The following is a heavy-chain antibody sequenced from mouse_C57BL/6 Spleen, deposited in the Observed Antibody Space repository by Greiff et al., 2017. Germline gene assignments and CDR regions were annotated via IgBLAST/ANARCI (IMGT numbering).Heavy chain of an antibody. D-gene: IGHD4-1*01. CDR3: ARWEGWYFDV. CDR1: GYTFTSYW. J-gene: IGHJ1*03. V-gene: IGHV1-69*01. Sequence: QVQLQQPGAELVMPGASVKLSCKASGYTFTSYWMHWVKQRPGQGLEWVGEIDPADSYTNYTQKVKGKSTLTVDKSYSTAYMQLSRLTSEDSAVYYCARWEGWYFDVWGTGPTVTVAS. CDR2: IDPADSYT.